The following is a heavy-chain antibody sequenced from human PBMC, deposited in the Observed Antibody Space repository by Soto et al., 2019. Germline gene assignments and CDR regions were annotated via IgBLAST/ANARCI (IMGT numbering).Heavy chain of an antibody. V-gene: IGHV5-51*01. D-gene: IGHD3-10*01. Sequence: GESLKISCQGSGYSFNNFWLGWVRQVPGKSLEWMGFIYPDDSDTRYNPSFQGQVTMSSDKSINTAYLEWSSLKASDTAIYYCARQGEHIYVQEEGNYYYNGMDVWGQGTTVTVSS. J-gene: IGHJ6*02. CDR3: ARQGEHIYVQEEGNYYYNGMDV. CDR1: GYSFNNFW. CDR2: IYPDDSDT.